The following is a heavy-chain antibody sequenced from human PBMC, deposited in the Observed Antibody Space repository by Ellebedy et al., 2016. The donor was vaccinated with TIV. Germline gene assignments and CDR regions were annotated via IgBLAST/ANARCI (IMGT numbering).Heavy chain of an antibody. CDR3: TRDPERSPDL. CDR2: IKHDGREA. Sequence: GESLKISCVASGFKFSDFWMNWVRQSPERGLELVANIKHDGREAYYPDSVQGRFTVSRDNAKNSLYLQMNRLRAEDTAVYYCTRDPERSPDLWGQGARVTVSS. J-gene: IGHJ4*02. V-gene: IGHV3-7*01. CDR1: GFKFSDFW. D-gene: IGHD1-14*01.